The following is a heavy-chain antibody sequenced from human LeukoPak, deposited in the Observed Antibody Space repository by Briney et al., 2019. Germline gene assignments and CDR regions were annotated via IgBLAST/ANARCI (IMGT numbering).Heavy chain of an antibody. Sequence: GGSLRLSCAASGFTFSSCAMHWVRQAPGKGLEWVAVISYDGSNKYYADSVKGRFTISRDNSKNTLYLQMNSLRAEDTAVYYCARNYGKSQYSSSWGAVWGRYFDYWGQGTLVTVSS. CDR2: ISYDGSNK. J-gene: IGHJ4*02. D-gene: IGHD6-13*01. V-gene: IGHV3-30*04. CDR1: GFTFSSCA. CDR3: ARNYGKSQYSSSWGAVWGRYFDY.